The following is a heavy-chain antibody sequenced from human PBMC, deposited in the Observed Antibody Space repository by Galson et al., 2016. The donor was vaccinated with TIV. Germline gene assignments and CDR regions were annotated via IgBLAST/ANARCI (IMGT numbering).Heavy chain of an antibody. Sequence: SVKVSCKASGVTFSSYAISWVRQAPGQGLEWMGGIISIFGVPNYAQKFQGRVTITADESTKTAYMDLSSLRSDDTAVHYCARVRESANYGNHDYYMDVWGKGTSVTVSS. J-gene: IGHJ6*03. V-gene: IGHV1-69*13. D-gene: IGHD1-14*01. CDR1: GVTFSSYA. CDR3: ARVRESANYGNHDYYMDV. CDR2: IISIFGVP.